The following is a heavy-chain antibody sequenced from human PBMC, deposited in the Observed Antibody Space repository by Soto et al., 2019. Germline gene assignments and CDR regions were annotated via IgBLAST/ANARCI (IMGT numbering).Heavy chain of an antibody. Sequence: HVQLVQSEAEVKKPGSSVQVSCKASGYSFTNYSMHWVRQVPGQGPEWMGKINPTSGSTSYAQKFKDNVTMPRAMSSNTLYIQLSSLTSEDTAVYYCAKDGIQLWPRYYFDFWGQGTLVIVSS. V-gene: IGHV1-46*01. D-gene: IGHD5-18*01. CDR1: GYSFTNYS. CDR3: AKDGIQLWPRYYFDF. J-gene: IGHJ4*02. CDR2: INPTSGST.